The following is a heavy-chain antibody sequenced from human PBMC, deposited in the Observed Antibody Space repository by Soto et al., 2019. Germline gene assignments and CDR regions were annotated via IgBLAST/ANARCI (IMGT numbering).Heavy chain of an antibody. CDR2: INAGNGNT. CDR3: ARAYGSGSPIRYNWFDP. V-gene: IGHV1-3*01. Sequence: ASVKVSCKASGYTFTSYAMHWVRQAPGQRLEWMGWINAGNGNTKYSQKFQGRVTMTRDTSTSTAYMELRSLRSDDTAVYYCARAYGSGSPIRYNWFDPWGQGTLVTVSS. CDR1: GYTFTSYA. J-gene: IGHJ5*02. D-gene: IGHD3-10*01.